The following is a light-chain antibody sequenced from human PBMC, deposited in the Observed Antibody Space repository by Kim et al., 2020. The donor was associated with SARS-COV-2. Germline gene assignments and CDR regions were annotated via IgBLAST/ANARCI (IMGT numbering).Light chain of an antibody. CDR2: QDN. CDR1: KLGDKY. V-gene: IGLV3-1*01. Sequence: SVYPGQPASITCSGNKLGDKYACWYQQKPGRSPVLVIYQDNKRPSGIPERFSGSNSGNTATLTISGTQAMDEADYYCQAWDSSTAVFGGGTQLTVL. CDR3: QAWDSSTAV. J-gene: IGLJ2*01.